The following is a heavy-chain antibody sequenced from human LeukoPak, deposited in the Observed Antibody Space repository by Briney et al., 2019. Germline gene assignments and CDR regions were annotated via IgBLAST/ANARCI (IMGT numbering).Heavy chain of an antibody. CDR3: ARVDRFYDSSGYLAYYFDY. CDR1: GYTFSGYY. CDR2: INPNTGDK. Sequence: ASVKVSCKASGYTFSGYYMHWVRQAPGQGLEWIGWINPNTGDKTYAQKFLGRVTMTRDTSISTAYMELSRLRSDDTAVYYCARVDRFYDSSGYLAYYFDYWGQGTLVTVSS. V-gene: IGHV1-2*02. J-gene: IGHJ4*02. D-gene: IGHD3-22*01.